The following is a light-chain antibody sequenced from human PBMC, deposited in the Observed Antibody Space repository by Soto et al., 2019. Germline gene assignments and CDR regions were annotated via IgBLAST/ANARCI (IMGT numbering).Light chain of an antibody. CDR2: RNN. J-gene: IGLJ1*01. V-gene: IGLV1-47*01. CDR3: ATWDGSLSNYV. Sequence: QSALAQRPSASGTPGQRVTISCSGSSSNIGSNYVYWYQHLTGTAAKLLIYRNNRRPSGVPDRFSASTSGTSAALAISGLRSEEEADYYCATWDGSLSNYVFGTGTKVTVL. CDR1: SSNIGSNY.